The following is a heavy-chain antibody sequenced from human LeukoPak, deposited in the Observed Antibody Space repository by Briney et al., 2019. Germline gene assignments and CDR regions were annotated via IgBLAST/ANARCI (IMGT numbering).Heavy chain of an antibody. V-gene: IGHV4-59*01. CDR1: GGSISSYY. Sequence: SETLSLTCTVSGGSISSYYWNWIRQPPGKGLEWIGYIDYSGSTNYNPSLKSRVTMSVNTSRNQFSLKLSSVTAADTAVYYCARDTNWGPQMWGQGTLVTVSS. D-gene: IGHD7-27*01. J-gene: IGHJ4*02. CDR2: IDYSGST. CDR3: ARDTNWGPQM.